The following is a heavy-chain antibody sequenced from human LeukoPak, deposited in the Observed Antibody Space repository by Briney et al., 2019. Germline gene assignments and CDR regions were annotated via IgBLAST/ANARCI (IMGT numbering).Heavy chain of an antibody. CDR3: AGSKSYGRVDY. CDR2: IYYSGST. J-gene: IGHJ4*02. CDR1: GGSISSGGYD. Sequence: SETLSLTCTVSGGSISSGGYDWSWIRQHRGKGLEWIGYIYYSGSTYYNPPLTSRVTISVDTSKNQFSLKLSSVTAADTAVYYCAGSKSYGRVDYWGQGTLVTVSS. V-gene: IGHV4-31*03. D-gene: IGHD1-26*01.